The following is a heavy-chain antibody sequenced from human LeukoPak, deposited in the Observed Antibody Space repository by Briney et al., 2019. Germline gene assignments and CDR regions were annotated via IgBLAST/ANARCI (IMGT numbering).Heavy chain of an antibody. CDR3: ARERYSSSWFDY. V-gene: IGHV4-59*01. CDR1: GASISNYY. J-gene: IGHJ4*02. Sequence: SETLSLTCTVSGASISNYYWSWIRQPPGKGLEWIGYIYYSGSTNYNPSLKSRVTISLDTSKTQFSLKLSSVTAADTAVYYCARERYSSSWFDYWGQGTLVTVSS. D-gene: IGHD6-13*01. CDR2: IYYSGST.